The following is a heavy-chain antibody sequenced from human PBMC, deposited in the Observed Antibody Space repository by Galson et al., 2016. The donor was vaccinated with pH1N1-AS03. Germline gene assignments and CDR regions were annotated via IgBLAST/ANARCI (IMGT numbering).Heavy chain of an antibody. CDR1: GFTLSGYW. D-gene: IGHD2/OR15-2a*01. Sequence: SLRLSCAASGFTLSGYWMTWVRQAPGKGLEWVANINQDESKKNYAVSVKGRFTISRDNAKNSMFLQMYSLRVEDTAMYYCTNSLVYWGQGTLVTVSS. J-gene: IGHJ4*02. V-gene: IGHV3-7*01. CDR3: TNSLVY. CDR2: INQDESKK.